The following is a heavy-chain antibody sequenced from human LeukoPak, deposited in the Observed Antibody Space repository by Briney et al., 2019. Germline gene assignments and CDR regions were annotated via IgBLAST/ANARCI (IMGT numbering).Heavy chain of an antibody. CDR2: ISYDGSNK. CDR3: AKGGGYEAQYYYYYLDV. Sequence: GGSLRLSCAASGFTFSSYAMHWVRQAPGKGLEWVAVISYDGSNKYYADSVKGRFTISRGNSKNTLYLQMKSLRAEDTAVYYCAKGGGYEAQYYYYYLDVWGKGTTVTISS. V-gene: IGHV3-30*04. D-gene: IGHD5-12*01. CDR1: GFTFSSYA. J-gene: IGHJ6*03.